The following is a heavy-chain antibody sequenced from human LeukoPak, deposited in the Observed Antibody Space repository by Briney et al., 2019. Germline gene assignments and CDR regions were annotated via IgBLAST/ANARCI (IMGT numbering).Heavy chain of an antibody. V-gene: IGHV4-39*01. CDR1: GGSITSSETY. CDR3: ARRRHNFDFYDV. CDR2: ISYMGGP. Sequence: PSETLSLTCTVSGGSITSSETYWGWIRQPPGKGLEWIGHISYMGGPYDNPSLTSRVSISVDTSKNQFSLKVTSATASDTAVYYCARRRHNFDFYDVWGQGTRVTVSS. D-gene: IGHD3/OR15-3a*01. J-gene: IGHJ3*01.